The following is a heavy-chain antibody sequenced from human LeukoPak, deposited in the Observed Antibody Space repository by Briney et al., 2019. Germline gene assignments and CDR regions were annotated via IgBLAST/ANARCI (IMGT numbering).Heavy chain of an antibody. CDR3: ARALGYCSSTSCSPFDY. D-gene: IGHD2-2*01. CDR1: GGSIRNSSFY. Sequence: SETLSLTCAVSGGSIRNSSFYWGWIRQPPGKGLEWIGSIYYSGSTNYNPSLKSRVTISVDTSKNQFSLKLGSVTAADTAVYYCARALGYCSSTSCSPFDYWGQGTLVTVSS. V-gene: IGHV4-39*07. CDR2: IYYSGST. J-gene: IGHJ4*02.